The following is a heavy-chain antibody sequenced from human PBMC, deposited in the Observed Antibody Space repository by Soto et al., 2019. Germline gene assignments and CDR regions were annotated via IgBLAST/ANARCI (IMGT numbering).Heavy chain of an antibody. CDR3: AKDLEYSSSPGFDY. CDR2: ISYDGSNK. Sequence: GGSLRLSCAASGFTFSSYGMHWVRQAPGKGLEWVAVISYDGSNKYYADSVKGRFTISRDNSKNTLYLQMNSLRAEDTAVYYCAKDLEYSSSPGFDYWGQGTLVTVSS. J-gene: IGHJ4*02. V-gene: IGHV3-30*18. CDR1: GFTFSSYG. D-gene: IGHD6-6*01.